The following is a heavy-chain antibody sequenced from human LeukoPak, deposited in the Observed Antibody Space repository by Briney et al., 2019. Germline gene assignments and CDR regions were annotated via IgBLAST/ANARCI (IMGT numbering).Heavy chain of an antibody. CDR1: GYTFTAYY. D-gene: IGHD6-13*01. CDR3: ASSPIAAAGTSMDY. Sequence: ASVKGSSKASGYTFTAYYMHWVRQAPGQGLEWMGWIGPNSGGTNCAQKFQGRVTMTRDTSISTVYMDLSRLTSDDTAVYYCASSPIAAAGTSMDYWGQGTLVTVSS. V-gene: IGHV1-2*02. CDR2: IGPNSGGT. J-gene: IGHJ4*02.